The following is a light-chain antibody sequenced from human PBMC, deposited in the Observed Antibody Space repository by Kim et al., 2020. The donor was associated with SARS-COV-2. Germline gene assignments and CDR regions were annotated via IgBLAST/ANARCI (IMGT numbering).Light chain of an antibody. V-gene: IGKV1-39*01. Sequence: DIQMTQSPSSLSASVGDRVTITCRASQNIGSYLNLYQQKPGKAPKLLIYAASSLQSGVPSRFNGSGSGTDFTLTISSLQPEDFATYYCQQSYSTPRTFGQGTKVDIK. J-gene: IGKJ1*01. CDR3: QQSYSTPRT. CDR2: AAS. CDR1: QNIGSY.